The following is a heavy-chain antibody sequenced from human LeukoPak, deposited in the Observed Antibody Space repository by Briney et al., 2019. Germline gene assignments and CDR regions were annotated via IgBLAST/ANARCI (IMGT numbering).Heavy chain of an antibody. J-gene: IGHJ4*02. CDR3: ARVWRGYCSSTSCPVGHFDY. V-gene: IGHV1-18*01. D-gene: IGHD2-2*01. CDR1: GYTFTSYG. CDR2: ISAYNGNT. Sequence: ASVKVSCKASGYTFTSYGISWVRQAPGQGLEWMGWISAYNGNTNYAQKLQGRVTMTTDTSTSTAYMELRSLISDDTAVYYCARVWRGYCSSTSCPVGHFDYWGQATLVTVTS.